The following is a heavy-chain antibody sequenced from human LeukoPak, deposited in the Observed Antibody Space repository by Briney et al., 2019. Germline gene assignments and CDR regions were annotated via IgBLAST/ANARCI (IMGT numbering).Heavy chain of an antibody. CDR3: ARDPRGPTGYDSPGRDSFDY. D-gene: IGHD3-22*01. V-gene: IGHV3-30*03. J-gene: IGHJ4*02. CDR1: GFIFNSYG. Sequence: GGSLRLSCAASGFIFNSYGMHWVRQAPGKGLEWVAVVLYDGSMKYYADSVKGRFTISRDNSENTVWLHMSSLGPEDTAVYFCARDPRGPTGYDSPGRDSFDYWGQGTLVTVSS. CDR2: VLYDGSMK.